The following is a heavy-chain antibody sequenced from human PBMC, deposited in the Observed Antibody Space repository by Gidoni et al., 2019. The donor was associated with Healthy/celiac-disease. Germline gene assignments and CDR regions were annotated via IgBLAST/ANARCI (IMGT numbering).Heavy chain of an antibody. V-gene: IGHV3-48*03. CDR2: ISSSGSTI. D-gene: IGHD7-27*01. CDR3: ARLNWGSDDY. Sequence: EVQLVESGGGLVQPGGSLRLSCAASGFTFSSYEMNWVRQAPGKGLEWVSYISSSGSTIYYADSVKGRFTMSRDNAKNSLYLQMNSLRAEDTAVYYCARLNWGSDDYWGQGTLVTVSS. J-gene: IGHJ4*02. CDR1: GFTFSSYE.